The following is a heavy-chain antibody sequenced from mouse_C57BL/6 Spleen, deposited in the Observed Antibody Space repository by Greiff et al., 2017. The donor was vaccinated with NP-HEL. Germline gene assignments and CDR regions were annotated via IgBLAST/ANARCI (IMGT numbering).Heavy chain of an antibody. CDR2: INPNNGGT. Sequence: VHVKQSGPELVKPGASVKIPCKASGYTFTDYNMDWVKQSHGKSLEWIGDINPNNGGTIYNQKFKGKATLTVDKSSSTAYMELRSLTSEDTAVYYCARGDGSLYAMDYWGQGTSVTVSS. J-gene: IGHJ4*01. CDR3: ARGDGSLYAMDY. CDR1: GYTFTDYN. V-gene: IGHV1-18*01. D-gene: IGHD2-3*01.